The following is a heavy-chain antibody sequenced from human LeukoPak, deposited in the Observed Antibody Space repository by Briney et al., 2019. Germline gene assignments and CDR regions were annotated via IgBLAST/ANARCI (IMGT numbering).Heavy chain of an antibody. CDR1: GFTFSSYS. CDR3: AKDTSSSGWLYAFDI. D-gene: IGHD6-19*01. Sequence: GGSLRLSCAASGFTFSSYSMNWVRQAPGKGLEWVSSISSSSSYIYYADSVKGRFTISRDNAKNSLYLQMNSLRAEDTAVYYCAKDTSSSGWLYAFDIWGQGTMVTVSS. CDR2: ISSSSSYI. J-gene: IGHJ3*02. V-gene: IGHV3-21*01.